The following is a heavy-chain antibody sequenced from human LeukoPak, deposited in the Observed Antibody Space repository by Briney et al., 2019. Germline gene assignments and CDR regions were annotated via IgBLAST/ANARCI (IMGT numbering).Heavy chain of an antibody. J-gene: IGHJ6*02. CDR3: AKEATSSSWIDYYYGMDV. D-gene: IGHD6-13*01. Sequence: GGSLRLSCAASGFTFSRYAMSWVRQAPGKGLEWVSSISGSGGSTYYADSVKGRFTISRDNSKNTLCLQMNSLRAEDTAVYYCAKEATSSSWIDYYYGMDVWGQGTTVTVSS. CDR2: ISGSGGST. V-gene: IGHV3-23*01. CDR1: GFTFSRYA.